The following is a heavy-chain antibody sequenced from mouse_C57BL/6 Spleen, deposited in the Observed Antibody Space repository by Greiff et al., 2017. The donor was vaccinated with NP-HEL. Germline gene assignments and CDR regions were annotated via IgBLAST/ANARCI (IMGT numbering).Heavy chain of an antibody. CDR2: IYPSYSDN. Sequence: VQLQQPGAELVRPGSSVKLSCKASGYTFTSYWMDWVKQRPGQGLEWIGNIYPSYSDNHYNQKFKDKATLTLDKSSSTAYMQLSSMTSDDSAVDYCSRTPPLAYWGQGTLVTVSA. V-gene: IGHV1-61*01. CDR3: SRTPPLAY. J-gene: IGHJ3*01. CDR1: GYTFTSYW.